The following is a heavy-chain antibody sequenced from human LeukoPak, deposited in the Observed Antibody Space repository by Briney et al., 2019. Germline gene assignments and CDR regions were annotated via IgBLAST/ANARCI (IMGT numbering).Heavy chain of an antibody. D-gene: IGHD6-13*01. Sequence: SVKVSFKASGSTFSNNDINWVRQSTGQGLEWMGRIIPIFGTATYAQKFQGRVTITTDESTSTAYMELSSLRSEDTAVYYCAVGVAAAGPSLDYWGQGTLVTVSS. CDR1: GSTFSNND. V-gene: IGHV1-69*05. CDR3: AVGVAAAGPSLDY. CDR2: IIPIFGTA. J-gene: IGHJ4*02.